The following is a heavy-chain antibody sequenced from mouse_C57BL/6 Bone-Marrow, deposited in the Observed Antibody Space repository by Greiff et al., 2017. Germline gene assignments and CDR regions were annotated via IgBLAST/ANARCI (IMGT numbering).Heavy chain of an antibody. Sequence: EVQLVESGGDLVKPGGSLKLSCAASGFTFSSYGMSWVRQTPDTRLEWVATISSGGSYTYYPDSVKGRFTISRDNAKNTLYLQMSSLKSEDTAMYYCARGGITLYYAMDYWGQGTSVTVSS. V-gene: IGHV5-6*01. D-gene: IGHD2-4*01. CDR1: GFTFSSYG. J-gene: IGHJ4*01. CDR3: ARGGITLYYAMDY. CDR2: ISSGGSYT.